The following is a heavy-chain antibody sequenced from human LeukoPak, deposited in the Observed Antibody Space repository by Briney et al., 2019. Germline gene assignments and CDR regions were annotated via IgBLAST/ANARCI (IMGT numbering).Heavy chain of an antibody. V-gene: IGHV3-30*02. CDR3: AEEGTYSVVVFDY. Sequence: GGSLRLSCAASGFTFSSYGMHWVRQAPGKGLEWVAFIRYDGSNKYYADSVKGRFTISRDNSKNTLYLQMNSLRAEDTAVYYCAEEGTYSVVVFDYWGQGTLVTVSS. D-gene: IGHD3-22*01. J-gene: IGHJ4*02. CDR2: IRYDGSNK. CDR1: GFTFSSYG.